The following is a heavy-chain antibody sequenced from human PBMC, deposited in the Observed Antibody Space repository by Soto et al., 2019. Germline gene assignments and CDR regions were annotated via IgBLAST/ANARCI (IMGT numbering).Heavy chain of an antibody. Sequence: ASVKVSCKASGYTFTMYGISWVLQSAVQWLEWMGCISAYNGNTNYAQKLQGRVTMTTDTSTSTAYMELRSLRSDDTAVYYCARDPTLTFGGVIVMNYYYGIDVWGQGTTVTVSS. CDR2: ISAYNGNT. V-gene: IGHV1-18*04. CDR1: GYTFTMYG. J-gene: IGHJ6*02. D-gene: IGHD3-16*02. CDR3: ARDPTLTFGGVIVMNYYYGIDV.